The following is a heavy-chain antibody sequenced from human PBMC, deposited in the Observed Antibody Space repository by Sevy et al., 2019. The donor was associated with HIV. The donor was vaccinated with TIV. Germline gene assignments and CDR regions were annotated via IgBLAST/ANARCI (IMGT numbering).Heavy chain of an antibody. Sequence: QLGGPLRLSCAASGFTFSGSAMHWVRQASGKGLEWVGRIRSKANSYATAYAASVKGRFTISRDDSKNTAYLQMNSLKTEDTAVYYCTRQRLRFLEWLSTPSYYYGMDVWGQGTTVTVSS. CDR2: IRSKANSYAT. CDR3: TRQRLRFLEWLSTPSYYYGMDV. V-gene: IGHV3-73*01. CDR1: GFTFSGSA. J-gene: IGHJ6*02. D-gene: IGHD3-3*01.